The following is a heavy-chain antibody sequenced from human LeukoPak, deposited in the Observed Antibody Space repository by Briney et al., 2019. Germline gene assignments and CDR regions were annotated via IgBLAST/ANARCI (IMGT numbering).Heavy chain of an antibody. D-gene: IGHD5-12*01. V-gene: IGHV1-8*03. CDR3: ARVTDIVATMGI. J-gene: IGHJ4*02. CDR2: MNPNSGNT. Sequence: ASVKVSCKASGYTFTSYDINWVRQATGQGLEWMGWMNPNSGNTGYAQKFQGRVTITRNTSISTAYMELSSLRSDDTAVYYCARVTDIVATMGIWGQGTLVTVSS. CDR1: GYTFTSYD.